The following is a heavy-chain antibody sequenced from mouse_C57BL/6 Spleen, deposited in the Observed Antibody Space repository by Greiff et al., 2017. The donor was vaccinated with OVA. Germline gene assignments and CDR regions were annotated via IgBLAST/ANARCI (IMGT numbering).Heavy chain of an antibody. J-gene: IGHJ1*03. Sequence: QVQLQQPGAELVMPGASVKLSCKASGYTFTSYWMHWVKQRPGQGLEWIGEIDPSDSYTNYNQKFKGKSTLTVDKSSSTAYMQLSSLTSEDSAVYYCARRDYGSSYSYFDVGGTGTTVTVSS. V-gene: IGHV1-69*01. CDR3: ARRDYGSSYSYFDV. CDR2: IDPSDSYT. D-gene: IGHD1-1*01. CDR1: GYTFTSYW.